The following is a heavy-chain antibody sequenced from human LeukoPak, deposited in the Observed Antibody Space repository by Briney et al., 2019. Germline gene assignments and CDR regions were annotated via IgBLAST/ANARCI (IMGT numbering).Heavy chain of an antibody. CDR3: ARDPNLPGAFDL. CDR2: VWYDGNNK. Sequence: PGRSLRLSCAASGFTFSSYGMHWVRQAPGKGLEWVAVVWYDGNNKYYADSVKGRFTISRDNSKNTLYLLMDSLRVEDTAVYYCARDPNLPGAFDLWGQGTMVTVSS. V-gene: IGHV3-33*01. CDR1: GFTFSSYG. J-gene: IGHJ3*01.